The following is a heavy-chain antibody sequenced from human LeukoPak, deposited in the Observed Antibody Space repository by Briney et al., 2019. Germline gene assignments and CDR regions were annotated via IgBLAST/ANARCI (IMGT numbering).Heavy chain of an antibody. Sequence: SETLSLTCAVYGGSFSGYYWSWIRQPPGKGLEWIGEINHGGSTNYNPSLKSRVTISVDTSKNQFSLKLSSVTAADTAVYYCARMTTSQPYYFDYWGQGTLVTVSS. V-gene: IGHV4-34*01. CDR1: GGSFSGYY. CDR3: ARMTTSQPYYFDY. J-gene: IGHJ4*02. CDR2: INHGGST. D-gene: IGHD1-1*01.